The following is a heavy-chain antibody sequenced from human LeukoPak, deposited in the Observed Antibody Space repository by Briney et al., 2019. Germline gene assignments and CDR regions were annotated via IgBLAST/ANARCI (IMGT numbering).Heavy chain of an antibody. CDR3: AKTAGYSSGFDAFDM. D-gene: IGHD6-19*01. J-gene: IGHJ3*02. Sequence: GESLKISCKGSGYSFTRYWIGWVRQMPGKGLEWVGIIYPGDSDTRYSPSFQGQVTILADKSISAAYLQWSSLKASDSAVYYCAKTAGYSSGFDAFDMWGQGTMVTVSS. V-gene: IGHV5-51*01. CDR2: IYPGDSDT. CDR1: GYSFTRYW.